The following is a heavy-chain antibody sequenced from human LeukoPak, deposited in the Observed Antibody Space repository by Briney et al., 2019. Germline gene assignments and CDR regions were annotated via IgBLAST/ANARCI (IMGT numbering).Heavy chain of an antibody. CDR3: ATSPVGASLYFDY. CDR1: GFTFSSYG. D-gene: IGHD1-26*01. Sequence: PGGTLRLSCAASGFTFSSYGMHWVRQAPGKGLGWVAFIRYDGSNKYYADSVKGRFTISRDNSKNTLYLQMNSLRAEDTAVYYCATSPVGASLYFDYWGQGTLVTVSS. CDR2: IRYDGSNK. J-gene: IGHJ4*02. V-gene: IGHV3-30*02.